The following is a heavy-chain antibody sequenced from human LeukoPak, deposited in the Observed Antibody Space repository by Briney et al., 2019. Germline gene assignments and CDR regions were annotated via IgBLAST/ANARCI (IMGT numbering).Heavy chain of an antibody. CDR2: INPNSGGT. J-gene: IGHJ4*02. D-gene: IGHD3-22*01. Sequence: ASVKVSCKASGYTFTGYYMHWVRQAPGQGLEWMGWINPNSGGTNYAQKFQGRVTMTRDTSISTAYMELSRLRSDDTAVYYCARGFDYYDSSGYGLDYWGQGTLVTVSS. CDR1: GYTFTGYY. CDR3: ARGFDYYDSSGYGLDY. V-gene: IGHV1-2*02.